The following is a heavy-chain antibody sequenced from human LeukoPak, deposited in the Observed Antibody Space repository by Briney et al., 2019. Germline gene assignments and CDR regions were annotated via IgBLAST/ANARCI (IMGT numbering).Heavy chain of an antibody. D-gene: IGHD5-18*01. V-gene: IGHV4-39*07. Sequence: SETLSLTCVVSGGSISSTSYYWGWIRQPPGKGLEWIGSIYYSGSTYYSPSLKSRVTISVDTSKNQFSLKLSSVTAADTAVFYCARVRGYSYGSDAFDIWGQGTMVTVSS. CDR1: GGSISSTSYY. CDR3: ARVRGYSYGSDAFDI. CDR2: IYYSGST. J-gene: IGHJ3*02.